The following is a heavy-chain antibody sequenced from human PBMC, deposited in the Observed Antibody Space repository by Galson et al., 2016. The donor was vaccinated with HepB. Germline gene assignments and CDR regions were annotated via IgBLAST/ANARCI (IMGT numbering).Heavy chain of an antibody. CDR2: IDLQDSYT. V-gene: IGHV5-10-1*01. D-gene: IGHD6-19*01. CDR3: ARIPTSGWYSDY. J-gene: IGHJ4*02. Sequence: QSGAEVKKPGETLRISCKASGSTFTHYWISWVRQVSGKGLEYMGRIDLQDSYTDYSPSFKSHVTISGDTSINTVYLQWSSLKASDTAEYFCARIPTSGWYSDYWGQGTLVTVSS. CDR1: GSTFTHYW.